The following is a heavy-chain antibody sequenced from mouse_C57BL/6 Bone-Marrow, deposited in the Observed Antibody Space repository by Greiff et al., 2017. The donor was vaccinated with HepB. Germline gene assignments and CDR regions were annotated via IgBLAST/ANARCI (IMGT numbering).Heavy chain of an antibody. CDR1: GFSLTSYG. J-gene: IGHJ4*01. D-gene: IGHD2-4*01. CDR3: ARNGDYDYDAAMDY. Sequence: VQRVESGPGLVQPSQSLSITCTVSGFSLTSYGVHWVRQSPGKGLEWLGVIWSGGSTDYNAAFISRLSISKDNSKSQVFFKMNSLQADDTAIYYCARNGDYDYDAAMDYWGQGTSVTVSS. V-gene: IGHV2-2*01. CDR2: IWSGGST.